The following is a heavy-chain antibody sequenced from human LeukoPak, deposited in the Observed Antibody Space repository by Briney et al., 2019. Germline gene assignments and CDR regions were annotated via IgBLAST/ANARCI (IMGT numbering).Heavy chain of an antibody. V-gene: IGHV3-7*01. Sequence: GGSLRLSCAVSGFTVSSSWMGWVRQAPGKGLEWVANIKQAGSEKYYVDSVKGRFTISRDNAKNSLYLQINSLRAEDTAVYSCARVVPPLYYFDYWGQGTLVTVSS. J-gene: IGHJ4*02. CDR2: IKQAGSEK. CDR3: ARVVPPLYYFDY. CDR1: GFTVSSSW. D-gene: IGHD3-10*01.